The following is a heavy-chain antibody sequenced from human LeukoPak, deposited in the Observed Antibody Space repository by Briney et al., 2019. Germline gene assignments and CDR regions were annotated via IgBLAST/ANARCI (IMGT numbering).Heavy chain of an antibody. CDR3: VRPGSRNQTPFDS. Sequence: PSETLSLTCTVSGESISSSDFFWGWVRQPPGQGLAWVGSVYYSGSTYYNPSLKSRVTISVDTSKNQFSLKLTSVTAADSGVYYCVRPGSRNQTPFDSWGQGTLVTVSS. CDR1: GESISSSDFF. V-gene: IGHV4-39*01. J-gene: IGHJ4*02. CDR2: VYYSGST. D-gene: IGHD3-10*01.